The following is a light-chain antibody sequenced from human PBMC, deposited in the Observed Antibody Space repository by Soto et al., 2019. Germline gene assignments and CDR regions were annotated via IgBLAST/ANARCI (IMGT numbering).Light chain of an antibody. CDR3: QQYNNWPRT. J-gene: IGKJ1*01. V-gene: IGKV3-15*01. CDR1: QSVSSD. CDR2: GAS. Sequence: EIVMTQSPATLSVSPGERATFSCRASQSVSSDLAWYQQKPGQAPRLLIYGASNRATGIPARFSGSGSGTDFTLTISSLQSEDFAVYYCQQYNNWPRTFGQGTKVEIK.